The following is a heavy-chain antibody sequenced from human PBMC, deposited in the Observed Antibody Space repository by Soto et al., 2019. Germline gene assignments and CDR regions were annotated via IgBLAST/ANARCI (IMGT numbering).Heavy chain of an antibody. CDR2: ISYDGSNK. CDR3: AKSGYDMD. J-gene: IGHJ4*02. CDR1: GFTFSSYG. V-gene: IGHV3-30*18. D-gene: IGHD5-12*01. Sequence: GGSLRLSCAASGFTFSSYGMHWVRQAPGKGLEWVAVISYDGSNKYYADSVKGRFTISRDNSKNTLYLQMNSLRAEDTAVYYCAKSGYDMDWGQGTLVTVSS.